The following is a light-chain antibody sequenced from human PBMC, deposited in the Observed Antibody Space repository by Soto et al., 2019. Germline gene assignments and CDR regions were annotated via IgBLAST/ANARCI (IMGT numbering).Light chain of an antibody. J-gene: IGLJ2*01. CDR3: CSYAGSTSLV. CDR2: EVS. Sequence: QSALAQPASVSGSPGQSITISCTGTSSDVDVYNYVSWYQHHPGKAPKVVIYEVSNRPSGVSNRFSGSKSGNTASLTISGLQAEDEAEYYCCSYAGSTSLVFGGGTKVTVL. V-gene: IGLV2-23*02. CDR1: SSDVDVYNY.